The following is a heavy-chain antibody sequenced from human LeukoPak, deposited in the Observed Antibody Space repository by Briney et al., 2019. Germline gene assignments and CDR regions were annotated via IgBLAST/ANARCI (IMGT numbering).Heavy chain of an antibody. D-gene: IGHD4-11*01. CDR2: INTGNGNT. V-gene: IGHV1-3*04. CDR3: ARFYDGSNYGFDY. J-gene: IGHJ4*02. Sequence: GASVKVSCKASGYIFTSYPIHWVRQAPGQRLEWMGWINTGNGNTKYSQRFEGRVTVTTDTSAAAAYMELSSLRSEDTAVYYCARFYDGSNYGFDYWGQGTLVTVSS. CDR1: GYIFTSYP.